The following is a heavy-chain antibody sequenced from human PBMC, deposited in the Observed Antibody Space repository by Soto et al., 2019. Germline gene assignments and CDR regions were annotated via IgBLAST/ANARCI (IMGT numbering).Heavy chain of an antibody. J-gene: IGHJ5*02. CDR1: GFTFSDYY. CDR2: ISSSGSTI. V-gene: IGHV3-11*01. D-gene: IGHD3-3*01. Sequence: GGSLRLSCAASGFTFSDYYMSWIRQAPGKGLEWVSYISSSGSTIYYADSVKGRFTISRDNAKNSLYLQMNSLRAEDTAVYYCARNYDFWSGYNWFDPWGQGTLVTVSS. CDR3: ARNYDFWSGYNWFDP.